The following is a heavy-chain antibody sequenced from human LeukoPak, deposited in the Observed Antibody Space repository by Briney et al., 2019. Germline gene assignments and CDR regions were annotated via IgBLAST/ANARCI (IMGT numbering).Heavy chain of an antibody. CDR1: GLTFDDYA. D-gene: IGHD3-16*02. J-gene: IGHJ4*02. CDR2: SSWNSDTI. CDR3: ARDIDYVWGSYRSLDY. V-gene: IGHV3-9*01. Sequence: GGSLRLSCAASGLTFDDYAMQWVGQTPGRGLEGVSRSSWNSDTIAYADSVKGRFTISRDNAKNSLYLQMNSLRAEDTAVYYCARDIDYVWGSYRSLDYWGQGTLVTVSS.